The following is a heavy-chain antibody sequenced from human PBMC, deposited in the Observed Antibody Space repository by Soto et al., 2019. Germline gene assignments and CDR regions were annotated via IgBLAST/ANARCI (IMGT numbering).Heavy chain of an antibody. J-gene: IGHJ6*02. CDR2: INHSGST. CDR3: ARAKTRGYSYGQIYYYYGMDV. Sequence: SESLSLTCAVSVGSFSGYYWSGIRQRPGKGLEWIGEINHSGSTNYNPSLKSRVTISVDTSKNQFSLKLSSVTAADTAVYYCARAKTRGYSYGQIYYYYGMDVWGQGTTVTVSS. CDR1: VGSFSGYY. D-gene: IGHD5-18*01. V-gene: IGHV4-34*01.